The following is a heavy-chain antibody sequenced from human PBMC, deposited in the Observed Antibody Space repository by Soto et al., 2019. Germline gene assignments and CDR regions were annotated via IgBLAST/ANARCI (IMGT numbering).Heavy chain of an antibody. CDR2: IIPIFGTA. V-gene: IGHV1-69*13. CDR3: AREAGCSGGSCRSCYYCYGLDV. D-gene: IGHD2-15*01. J-gene: IGHJ6*02. Sequence: SVKVSCKASGGTFSSYAISWVRQAPGQGLEWMVGIIPIFGTANYAQKFQGRVTITADEPTSTAYMELSSLRSEDTAVYYCAREAGCSGGSCRSCYYCYGLDVWARGTSDTVSS. CDR1: GGTFSSYA.